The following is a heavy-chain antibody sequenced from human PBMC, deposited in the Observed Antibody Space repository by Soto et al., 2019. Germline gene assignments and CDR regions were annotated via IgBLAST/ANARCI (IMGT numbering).Heavy chain of an antibody. Sequence: GASVKVSCKASGYTFSSYDISWVRQAPGQGLEWMGWISAYNGNTNYEQKLQDRVTMTTDTSTSTAYMELRSMRSDDTAVYYCARVGSSGYLLWGQGTLVTVSS. CDR2: ISAYNGNT. J-gene: IGHJ4*02. CDR1: GYTFSSYD. D-gene: IGHD3-22*01. CDR3: ARVGSSGYLL. V-gene: IGHV1-18*01.